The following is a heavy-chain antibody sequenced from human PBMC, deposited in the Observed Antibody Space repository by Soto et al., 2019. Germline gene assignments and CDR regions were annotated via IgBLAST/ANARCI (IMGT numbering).Heavy chain of an antibody. J-gene: IGHJ4*02. V-gene: IGHV3-23*01. CDR1: GFTFSSYA. CDR3: AKARGSSTPAPGSY. CDR2: ISGSGDST. Sequence: GGSLRLSCAASGFTFSSYAMSWVRQAPGKGLEWVSAISGSGDSTYYADSVKGRFTISRDNSKNTLYLQMNSLRADDTAVYYCAKARGSSTPAPGSYWGQGTLVTVSS. D-gene: IGHD2-2*01.